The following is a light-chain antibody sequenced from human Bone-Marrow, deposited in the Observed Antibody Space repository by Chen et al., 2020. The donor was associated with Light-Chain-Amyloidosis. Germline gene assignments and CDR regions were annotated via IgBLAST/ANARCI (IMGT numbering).Light chain of an antibody. Sequence: QSALTQPASVSGSPGQSITISCTGTSSDVGGDNHVSWYQQHPDKAPKLMIYEVTNRPSWVPDRFSGSKSDHTASLTISGLQPEGEADYFCSSYTIANTLVFGSGTRVTVL. V-gene: IGLV2-14*01. CDR3: SSYTIANTLV. CDR2: EVT. CDR1: SSDVGGDNH. J-gene: IGLJ1*01.